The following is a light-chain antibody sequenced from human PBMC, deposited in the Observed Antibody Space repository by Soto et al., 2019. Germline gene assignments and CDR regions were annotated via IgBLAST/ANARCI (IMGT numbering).Light chain of an antibody. CDR2: DAS. J-gene: IGKJ5*01. Sequence: TLYVPPGDRAALSCRAGQSVSGYLAWYQQKPGQAPRLLIYDASNRATGIPARFSGSGSGTDFTLTISSLEPEDFAVYYCQQRSNWPGITIGQGTRLEIK. V-gene: IGKV3-11*01. CDR3: QQRSNWPGIT. CDR1: QSVSGY.